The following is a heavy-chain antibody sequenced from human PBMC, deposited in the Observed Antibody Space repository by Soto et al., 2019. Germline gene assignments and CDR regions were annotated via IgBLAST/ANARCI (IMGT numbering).Heavy chain of an antibody. CDR1: GYAFGDYD. D-gene: IGHD1-1*01. J-gene: IGHJ5*02. V-gene: IGHV1-8*01. CDR2: MNPNSANT. CDR3: ARMATYGTLNWFDP. Sequence: QVQLVQSGAEVQRPGASVKVSCRASGYAFGDYDISWVRQAPGQGLEWMGWMNPNSANTGYAQKFQGRVSTIRDMSISTAYMELSRLRPKDTAIYYRARMATYGTLNWFDPWGQGALVSFSS.